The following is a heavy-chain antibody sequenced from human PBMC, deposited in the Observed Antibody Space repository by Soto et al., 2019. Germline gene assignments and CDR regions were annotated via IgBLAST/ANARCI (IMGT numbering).Heavy chain of an antibody. V-gene: IGHV3-33*01. D-gene: IGHD1-1*01. CDR3: ARWWNDEEWVETMDV. Sequence: QVQLVESGGAVVQPGRSLRLACETSGFIFSDYGMHWVRQAPGKGLEWVAVIYYDGSNEHYSDSVSGRFTISRDNSKNILYLQMNSLRAEDTAIYYCARWWNDEEWVETMDVWGQGTTVTVSS. CDR1: GFIFSDYG. J-gene: IGHJ6*01. CDR2: IYYDGSNE.